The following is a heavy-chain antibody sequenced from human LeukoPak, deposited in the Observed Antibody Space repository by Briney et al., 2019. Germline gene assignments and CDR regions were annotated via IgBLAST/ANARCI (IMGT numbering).Heavy chain of an antibody. J-gene: IGHJ6*03. D-gene: IGHD3-3*01. CDR2: LSSAGTNK. Sequence: GGSLRPSCAASGLTFSNYAMHWVRQAPGKGLEWVAILSSAGTNKDYADSVKGRFTISRDNSKNTLYLQMDSLRVEDTAVYSCARDRPSTVFGVADYYYMDVWGKGTTVTVSS. V-gene: IGHV3-30*04. CDR3: ARDRPSTVFGVADYYYMDV. CDR1: GLTFSNYA.